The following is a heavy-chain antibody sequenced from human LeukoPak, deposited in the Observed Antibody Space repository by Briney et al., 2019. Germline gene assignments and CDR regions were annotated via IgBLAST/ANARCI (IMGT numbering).Heavy chain of an antibody. D-gene: IGHD3-9*01. V-gene: IGHV4-59*01. CDR3: ARENSHYDILTGYSNDAFDI. Sequence: SETLSLTCTVSGGSISSYYWNWIRQPPGKGLEWIGYIYYSGSTNYNPSLKSRVTISVDTSKNQFSLKLSSVTAADTAVYYCARENSHYDILTGYSNDAFDIWGQGTMVTVSS. J-gene: IGHJ3*02. CDR1: GGSISSYY. CDR2: IYYSGST.